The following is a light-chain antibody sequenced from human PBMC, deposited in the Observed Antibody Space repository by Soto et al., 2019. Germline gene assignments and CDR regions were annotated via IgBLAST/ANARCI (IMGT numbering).Light chain of an antibody. CDR3: QQYNYWPRT. V-gene: IGKV3-15*01. Sequence: EIVMTQSPATLSVSPGERATLSCRASQSVSSILAWYQQKPGQAPRLLIYGASTRATGIPARFSGSGSGTEFTLTFSGLQSEDFAVYYCQQYNYWPRTFGQGTKVEIK. CDR2: GAS. J-gene: IGKJ1*01. CDR1: QSVSSI.